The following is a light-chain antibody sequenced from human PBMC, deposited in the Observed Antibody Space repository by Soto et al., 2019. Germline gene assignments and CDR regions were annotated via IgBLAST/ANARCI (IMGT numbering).Light chain of an antibody. Sequence: QSVLTQPPSASGTPGQRVTISCSGSSSNIGSNTVNWYQQLPGTAPKLLIYSNNQRPSGVPDRFSGSKSGTSASLAISGLQSEDEADYYSAAWDDSLNASYVFGTGTKATVL. J-gene: IGLJ1*01. V-gene: IGLV1-44*01. CDR1: SSNIGSNT. CDR3: AAWDDSLNASYV. CDR2: SNN.